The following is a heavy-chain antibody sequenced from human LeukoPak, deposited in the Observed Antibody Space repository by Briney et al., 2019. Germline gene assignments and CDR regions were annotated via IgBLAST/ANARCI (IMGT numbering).Heavy chain of an antibody. V-gene: IGHV3-7*01. D-gene: IGHD6-13*01. CDR2: INQDGSQK. CDR1: GFTFNKFW. Sequence: GGSLRLSCADSGFTFNKFWMSWVRQAPGQGLEWLANINQDGSQKYYVDSVKGRFTISRDNAKNSVYLQMSSLRVEDTAVYYCARGLATAAASWGQGTLVTVSS. CDR3: ARGLATAAAS. J-gene: IGHJ5*02.